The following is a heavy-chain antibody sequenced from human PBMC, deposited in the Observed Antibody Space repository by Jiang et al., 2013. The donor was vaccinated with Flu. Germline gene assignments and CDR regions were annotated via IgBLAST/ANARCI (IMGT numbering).Heavy chain of an antibody. CDR2: IIPIFGTA. V-gene: IGHV1-69*06. CDR1: GGTFSSYA. CDR3: ARGYYSSSSWVYYYYYMDV. D-gene: IGHD6-6*01. J-gene: IGHJ6*03. Sequence: GAEVKKPGSSVKVSCKASGGTFSSYAISWVRQAPGQGLEWMGGIIPIFGTANYAQKFQGRVTITADKSTSTAYMELSSLRSEDTAVYYCARGYYSSSSWVYYYYYMDVWGKGTTVTVSS.